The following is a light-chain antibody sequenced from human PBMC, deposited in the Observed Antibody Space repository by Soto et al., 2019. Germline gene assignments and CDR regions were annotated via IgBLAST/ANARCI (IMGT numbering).Light chain of an antibody. V-gene: IGLV7-43*01. Sequence: QAVVTQEPSLTVSPGGTVTLTCASSTGAVTSGYYPNWFQQKPGQAPRALIYSTTYKHSWTPARFSGSLLGGKAALTLSGVQPEDEAEYYCLLDYGGAPVFGGGTKLTVL. CDR2: STT. CDR3: LLDYGGAPV. CDR1: TGAVTSGYY. J-gene: IGLJ3*02.